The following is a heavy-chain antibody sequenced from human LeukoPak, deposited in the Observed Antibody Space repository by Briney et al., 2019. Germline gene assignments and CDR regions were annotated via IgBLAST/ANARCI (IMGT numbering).Heavy chain of an antibody. V-gene: IGHV3-74*01. CDR2: IDSDGSST. CDR1: GFTFSNYW. CDR3: ARSGRGGAFDI. J-gene: IGHJ3*02. D-gene: IGHD1-26*01. Sequence: GGSLRLSCAAAGFTFSNYWMHWVRQGPGKGLVWVSRIDSDGSSTNYADSVKGRFTISGDNAKNTQYLQMNSLRAEDTAVYYCARSGRGGAFDIWGQGTMVTVSS.